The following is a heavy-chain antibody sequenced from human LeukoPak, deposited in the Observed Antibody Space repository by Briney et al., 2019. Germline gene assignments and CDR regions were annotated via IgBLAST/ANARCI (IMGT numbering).Heavy chain of an antibody. CDR3: ARGGYYDSSGYLSAGFDY. J-gene: IGHJ4*02. Sequence: SETLSLTCAVYGGSFSGYYWSWIRQPPGKGLEWIGEINHSGSTNYNPSLKSRVTISVDTSKNQFSLKLSSVTAADTAVYYCARGGYYDSSGYLSAGFDYWGQGTLVTVSS. CDR1: GGSFSGYY. D-gene: IGHD3-22*01. V-gene: IGHV4-34*01. CDR2: INHSGST.